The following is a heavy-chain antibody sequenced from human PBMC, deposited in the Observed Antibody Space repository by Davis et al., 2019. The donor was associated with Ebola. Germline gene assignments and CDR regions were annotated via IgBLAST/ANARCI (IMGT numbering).Heavy chain of an antibody. V-gene: IGHV1-2*06. CDR2: INPDSGGT. Sequence: ASVKVSCKASGYTFTNYYIHWVRQAPGQGLEWMGRINPDSGGTDYAQKFQGRVTMTWDTSINTAYMELSRLTSDDSAVYYCARARFVTSFVAVPTTRWFDPWGQGTLVSVSS. CDR3: ARARFVTSFVAVPTTRWFDP. CDR1: GYTFTNYY. J-gene: IGHJ5*02. D-gene: IGHD2-2*01.